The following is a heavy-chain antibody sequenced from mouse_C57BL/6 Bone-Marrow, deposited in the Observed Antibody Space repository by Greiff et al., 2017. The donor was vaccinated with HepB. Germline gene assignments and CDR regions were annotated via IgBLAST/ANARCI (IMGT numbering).Heavy chain of an antibody. CDR1: GYTFTSYD. J-gene: IGHJ1*03. D-gene: IGHD1-1*01. Sequence: VQLQQSGPELVKPGASVKLSCKASGYTFTSYDINWVKQRPGQGLEWIGWIYPRDGSTKYNEKFKGKATLTVDTSSSTAYMELHSLTSEDSAVYFCARGDYGSRSSYWYFDVWGTGTTVTVSS. V-gene: IGHV1-85*01. CDR2: IYPRDGST. CDR3: ARGDYGSRSSYWYFDV.